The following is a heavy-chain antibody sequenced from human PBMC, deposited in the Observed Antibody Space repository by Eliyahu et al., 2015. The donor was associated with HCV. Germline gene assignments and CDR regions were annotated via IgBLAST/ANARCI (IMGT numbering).Heavy chain of an antibody. J-gene: IGHJ6*02. V-gene: IGHV3-21*01. CDR1: GFTFSSYS. D-gene: IGHD1-26*01. Sequence: EVQLVESGGGLVKPGGSLRLSCAASGFTFSSYSMNWVRQAPGKGLEWVSSISSSSSYIYYADSVKGRFTISRDNAKNSLYLQMNSLRAEDTAVYYCAIWEGYYYGMDVWGQGTTVTVSS. CDR3: AIWEGYYYGMDV. CDR2: ISSSSSYI.